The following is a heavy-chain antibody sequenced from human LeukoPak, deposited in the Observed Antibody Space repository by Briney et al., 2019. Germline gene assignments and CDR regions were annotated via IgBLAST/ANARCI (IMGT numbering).Heavy chain of an antibody. CDR3: SAGGIPVIYY. Sequence: GGSLRLSWAASGFTVSSNYMTWVRQAPGKGLGWVSVIYSGGSTYYADSVKGRFTISRDIFKNTLYLQMNSLRAEDTAVYYCSAGGIPVIYYWGQGTLVTVSS. CDR1: GFTVSSNY. J-gene: IGHJ4*02. D-gene: IGHD3-16*02. V-gene: IGHV3-53*01. CDR2: IYSGGST.